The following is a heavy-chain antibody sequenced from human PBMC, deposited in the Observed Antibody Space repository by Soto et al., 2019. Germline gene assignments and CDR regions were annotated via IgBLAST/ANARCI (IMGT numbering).Heavy chain of an antibody. D-gene: IGHD3-3*01. V-gene: IGHV1-2*02. Sequence: QLHLVQSGAVVKKPGASVTVSCSASGYPVTAYYMHWVRQAPGRGLEWMGGINPATGAAKYTQTLRGRVTMTSDPSTRTVFTELGGPTTVDPAVLYCANGGGVGVAGSAAFDMWGQGTLVTVSS. CDR3: ANGGGVGVAGSAAFDM. J-gene: IGHJ3*02. CDR2: INPATGAA. CDR1: GYPVTAYY.